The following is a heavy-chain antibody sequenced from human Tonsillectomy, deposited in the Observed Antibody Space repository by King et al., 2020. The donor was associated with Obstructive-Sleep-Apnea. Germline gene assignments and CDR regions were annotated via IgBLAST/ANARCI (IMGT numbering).Heavy chain of an antibody. V-gene: IGHV3-11*01. CDR3: ARDHIPAAGIGGRVH. Sequence: VQLVESGGGLVKPGGSLRLSCAASEFSFSDYHMSLIRQGPGKGLEWIAYISLSVSTISSADSVKGRFTISRDNAKNSLYLQKNSLRVEDTAVYYCARDHIPAAGIGGRVHWGQGTLVTVSS. D-gene: IGHD6-13*01. J-gene: IGHJ1*01. CDR2: ISLSVSTI. CDR1: EFSFSDYH.